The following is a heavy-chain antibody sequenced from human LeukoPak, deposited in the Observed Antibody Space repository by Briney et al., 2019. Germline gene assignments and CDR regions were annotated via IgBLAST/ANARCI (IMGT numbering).Heavy chain of an antibody. Sequence: GRSLRLSCAASGFTFDDYAMHWVRQAPGKGLEWVSGISWNSGSIGYADSVKGRFTISRDNAKNSLYLQMNSLRAEDTALYYCAKSSGSYYKDPFDYWGQGTLATVSS. CDR2: ISWNSGSI. V-gene: IGHV3-9*01. CDR3: AKSSGSYYKDPFDY. J-gene: IGHJ4*02. D-gene: IGHD1-26*01. CDR1: GFTFDDYA.